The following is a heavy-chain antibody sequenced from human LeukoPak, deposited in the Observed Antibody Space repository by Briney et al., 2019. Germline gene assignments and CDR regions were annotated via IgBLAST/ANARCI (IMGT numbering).Heavy chain of an antibody. CDR1: GFTFSSYT. V-gene: IGHV3-21*01. CDR2: IVTGRDV. CDR3: AGDKPGIAAPDV. J-gene: IGHJ6*04. D-gene: IGHD6-13*01. Sequence: GGSLRLSCAASGFTFSSYTINWVRQAPGKGLEWVSSIVTGRDVNYADSVKGRFTISGDSAKNSLYLQMNSLRAEDAAVYYCAGDKPGIAAPDVWGKGTTVTVSS.